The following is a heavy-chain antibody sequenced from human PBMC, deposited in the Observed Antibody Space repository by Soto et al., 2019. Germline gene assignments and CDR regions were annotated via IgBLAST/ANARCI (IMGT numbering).Heavy chain of an antibody. J-gene: IGHJ5*02. CDR1: GGSLSSGDYY. CDR3: ASCTTWGPYNWFDP. CDR2: IYYSGST. V-gene: IGHV4-30-4*01. Sequence: SETLSLTCTVSGGSLSSGDYYSSWIRQPPGKGLEWIGYIYYSGSTYYNPSLKSRVTISVDTSKNQFSLKLSSVTAADTAVYYCASCTTWGPYNWFDPWGQGTLVTVSS. D-gene: IGHD2-8*01.